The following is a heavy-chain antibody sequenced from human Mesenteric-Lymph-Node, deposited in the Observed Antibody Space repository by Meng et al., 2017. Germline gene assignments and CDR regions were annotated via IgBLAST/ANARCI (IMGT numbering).Heavy chain of an antibody. J-gene: IGHJ2*01. CDR3: ASFLGLGKTLGWYFDL. V-gene: IGHV1-69*01. CDR2: IIPIFGTA. CDR1: GGTFSSYA. Sequence: LGQSWTEVKKPWSSVKVSCKPSGGTFSSYALSWVRQAPGPGLEWMGGIIPIFGTANYAQKFQGRVTITADESTSTAYMELSSLRSEDTAVYYCASFLGLGKTLGWYFDLWGRGTLVTVSS. D-gene: IGHD7-27*01.